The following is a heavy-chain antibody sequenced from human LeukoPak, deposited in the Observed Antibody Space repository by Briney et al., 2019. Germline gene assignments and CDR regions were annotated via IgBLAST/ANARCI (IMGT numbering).Heavy chain of an antibody. CDR2: INSDGYSI. CDR1: GFTFSSYW. Sequence: GGSLRLSCAATGFTFSSYWMHWVRQAPGKGPVWLARINSDGYSISYADSVKGRFTISRDNAKNSLYLQMNSLRAEDTAVYYCAELGITMIGGVWGKGTTVTISS. D-gene: IGHD3-10*02. CDR3: AELGITMIGGV. J-gene: IGHJ6*04. V-gene: IGHV3-74*01.